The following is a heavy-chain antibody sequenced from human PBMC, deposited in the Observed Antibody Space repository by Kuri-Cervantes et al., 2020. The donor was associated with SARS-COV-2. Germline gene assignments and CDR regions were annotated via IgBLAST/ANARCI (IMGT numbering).Heavy chain of an antibody. CDR1: GFTFSSYS. CDR2: ISDSGATT. CDR3: AKGRRSTYYSSVDY. J-gene: IGHJ4*02. D-gene: IGHD2-2*02. Sequence: GESLKISCAASGFTFSSYSMNWVRQAPGKGLEWVSTISDSGATTHYADSVKGRFTISRDNSKNTLYLHMNSLRVDDTAVYYCAKGRRSTYYSSVDYCGQGTLVTVSS. V-gene: IGHV3-23*01.